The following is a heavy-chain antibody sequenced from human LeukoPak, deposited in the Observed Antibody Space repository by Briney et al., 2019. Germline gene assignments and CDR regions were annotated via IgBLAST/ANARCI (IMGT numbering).Heavy chain of an antibody. D-gene: IGHD7-27*01. CDR1: GGSISSGGYY. Sequence: PSETLSLTCTVSGGSISSGGYYWSWIRQHPGKGLEWIGYIYYSGSTYYNPSLKSRVTISVDTSKNQFSLKLSSVTAADTAVYYCAREGTGHFDYWGQGTLVTVSS. V-gene: IGHV4-31*03. CDR3: AREGTGHFDY. CDR2: IYYSGST. J-gene: IGHJ4*02.